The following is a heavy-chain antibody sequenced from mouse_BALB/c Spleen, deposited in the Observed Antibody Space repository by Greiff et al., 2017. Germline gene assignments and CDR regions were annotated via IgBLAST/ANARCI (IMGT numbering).Heavy chain of an antibody. CDR2: ISSGGSYT. CDR3: ARREVRQGYLDY. V-gene: IGHV5-6*01. Sequence: EVQGVESGGDLVKPGGSLKLSCAASGFTFSSYGMSWVRQTPDKRLEWVATISSGGSYTYYPDSVKGRFTISRDNAKNTLYLQMSSLKSEDTAMYYCARREVRQGYLDYWGQGTTLTVSS. CDR1: GFTFSSYG. J-gene: IGHJ2*01. D-gene: IGHD2-14*01.